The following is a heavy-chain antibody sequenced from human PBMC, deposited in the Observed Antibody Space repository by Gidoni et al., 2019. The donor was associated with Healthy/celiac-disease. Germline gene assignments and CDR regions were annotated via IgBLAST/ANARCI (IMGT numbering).Heavy chain of an antibody. V-gene: IGHV3-30-3*01. CDR3: ARGQWELPTEYFQH. D-gene: IGHD1-26*01. Sequence: QLQLVGSVSSLCQHGRSLRCSWSASGWTFSSYAMHWVRQAPGKGLEWVAVKSYEGSNKYYADSVKGRFTISRDNSKNTPYLQMNSLRAEDTAVYYCARGQWELPTEYFQHWGQGTLVTVSS. CDR2: KSYEGSNK. J-gene: IGHJ1*01. CDR1: GWTFSSYA.